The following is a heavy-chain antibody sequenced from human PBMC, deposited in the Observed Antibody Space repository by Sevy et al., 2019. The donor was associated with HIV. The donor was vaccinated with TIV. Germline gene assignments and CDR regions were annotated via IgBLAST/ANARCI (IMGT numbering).Heavy chain of an antibody. D-gene: IGHD3-16*01. Sequence: GGSLRLSCAASGFTFRDYYMSWIRQAPGRGLEWLAYISDRSTTIYYADSVKGRFTISRDNAKNSLFLQMKSLRAEDTAVYYCAGEGGLRYFDLWGRGTLVTVSS. CDR3: AGEGGLRYFDL. V-gene: IGHV3-11*01. CDR2: ISDRSTTI. J-gene: IGHJ2*01. CDR1: GFTFRDYY.